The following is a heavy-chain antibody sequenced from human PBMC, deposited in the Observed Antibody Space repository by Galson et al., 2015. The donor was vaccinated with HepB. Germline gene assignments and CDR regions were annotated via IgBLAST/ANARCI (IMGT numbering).Heavy chain of an antibody. CDR3: ITEKGAIQEWKGAFDF. D-gene: IGHD2-2*02. CDR2: FKSKTDGGTA. CDR1: GFTLSNVW. J-gene: IGHJ4*02. Sequence: RLSCAASGFTLSNVWMSWVRQAPGKGLEWVGRFKSKTDGGTADYAAPVKGRFTISRDDSKNTLYLQMNSLKIEDTAVYYCITEKGAIQEWKGAFDFWGQGTLVTVFS. V-gene: IGHV3-15*01.